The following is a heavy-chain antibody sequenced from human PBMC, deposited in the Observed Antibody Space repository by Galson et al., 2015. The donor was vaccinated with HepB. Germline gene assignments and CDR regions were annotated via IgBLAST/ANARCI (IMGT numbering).Heavy chain of an antibody. V-gene: IGHV1-69*04. Sequence: SVKVSCKASGGAFSSYAISWVRQAPGQGLEWMGRIIPILGIANYAQKFQGRVTITADKSTSTAYMELSSLRSEDTAVYYCAREFLESGIAADTLYYYYYGMDVWGQGTTVTVSS. CDR3: AREFLESGIAADTLYYYYYGMDV. J-gene: IGHJ6*02. CDR2: IIPILGIA. D-gene: IGHD6-25*01. CDR1: GGAFSSYA.